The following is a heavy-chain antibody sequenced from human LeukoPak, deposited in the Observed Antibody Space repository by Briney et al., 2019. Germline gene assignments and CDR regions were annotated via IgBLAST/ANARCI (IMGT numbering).Heavy chain of an antibody. D-gene: IGHD3-22*01. CDR3: ATTYYYDSSGSVNRNAFDI. Sequence: PGGSLRLSCAASGFTFSSYAVSWVRQAPGKGLEWVSAISGSGGSTYYADSVKGRFTISRDNSKNTLYLQMNSLRAEDTAVYYCATTYYYDSSGSVNRNAFDIWGQGTMVTVSS. J-gene: IGHJ3*02. V-gene: IGHV3-23*01. CDR2: ISGSGGST. CDR1: GFTFSSYA.